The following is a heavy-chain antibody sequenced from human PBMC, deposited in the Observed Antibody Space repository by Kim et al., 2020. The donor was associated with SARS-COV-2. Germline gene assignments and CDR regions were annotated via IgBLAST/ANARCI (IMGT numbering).Heavy chain of an antibody. V-gene: IGHV4-31*11. J-gene: IGHJ6*02. CDR2: IYYNGST. Sequence: SETLSLTCAVSGGSISSSDYFWTWIRQRPRKGLEWIVSIYYNGSTYYNPSLKSRLTISVDTSKNQFSLKLSSVTAADTAVFYCARVRFYKDSFYGMDAWGQGTTVTVSS. CDR1: GGSISSSDYF. CDR3: ARVRFYKDSFYGMDA. D-gene: IGHD1-1*01.